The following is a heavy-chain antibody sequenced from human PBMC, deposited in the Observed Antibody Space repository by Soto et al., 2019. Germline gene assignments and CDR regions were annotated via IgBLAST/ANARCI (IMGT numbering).Heavy chain of an antibody. CDR1: GGSISSSNW. D-gene: IGHD3-3*01. CDR3: ARAFWSGYYLS. J-gene: IGHJ4*02. Sequence: PSETLSLTCAVSGGSISSSNWWSWVRQPPGKGLEWIGEINHSGSTNYNPSLKSRVTISVDTSKNQFSLKLSSVTAADTAVYYCARAFWSGYYLSWGQGTLVTVSS. V-gene: IGHV4-4*02. CDR2: INHSGST.